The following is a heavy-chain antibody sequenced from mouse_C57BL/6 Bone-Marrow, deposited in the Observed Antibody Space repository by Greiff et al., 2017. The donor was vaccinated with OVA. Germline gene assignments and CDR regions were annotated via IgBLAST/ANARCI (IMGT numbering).Heavy chain of an antibody. V-gene: IGHV14-4*01. J-gene: IGHJ2*01. CDR3: TTYRY. CDR2: IDPANGDT. Sequence: VQLQQSGAELVRPGASVKLSCTASGFNIKDDYMHWVKERPEQGLEWIGWIDPANGDTEYASKFQGKATITADTSSKPVYLHLSSLTSEDTAVYYCTTYRYWGQGTTLTVSS. CDR1: GFNIKDDY.